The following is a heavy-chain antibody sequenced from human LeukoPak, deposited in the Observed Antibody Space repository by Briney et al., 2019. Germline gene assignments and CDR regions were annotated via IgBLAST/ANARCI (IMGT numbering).Heavy chain of an antibody. V-gene: IGHV3-21*01. D-gene: IGHD2-15*01. J-gene: IGHJ5*02. CDR1: GFTFSYYN. CDR3: ARDRVVVVPGPFDP. CDR2: IGSGATHI. Sequence: PGGSLRLSCAASGFTFSYYNMNWVRQAPGKGLEWVSSIGSGATHIYSAASVKGRFTISRDNAKNALYLQMNSLRAEDTAVYYCARDRVVVVPGPFDPWGQGTLLTVPS.